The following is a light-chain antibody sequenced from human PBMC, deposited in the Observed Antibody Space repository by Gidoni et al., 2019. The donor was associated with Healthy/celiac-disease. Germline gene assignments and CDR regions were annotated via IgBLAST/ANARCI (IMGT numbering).Light chain of an antibody. CDR3: QQYNSAPWT. CDR1: QGIRNY. CDR2: AAS. V-gene: IGKV1-27*01. J-gene: IGKJ1*01. Sequence: DIQMTQAPSSLSASVGDRVTITFRASQGIRNYVAWYQQKPGKVPKLLIYAASTLQSGVPSRVRGSGSGTDFTLTISSLQPEDVATYYCQQYNSAPWTFGQGTKVEIK.